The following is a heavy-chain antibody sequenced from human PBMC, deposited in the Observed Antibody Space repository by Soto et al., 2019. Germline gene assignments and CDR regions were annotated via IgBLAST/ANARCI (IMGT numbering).Heavy chain of an antibody. CDR3: ASSGGGPEGCNIVVVPAATYYYYGMDV. CDR2: IIPILGIA. V-gene: IGHV1-69*02. Sequence: QVQLVQSGAEVKKPGSSVKVSCKASGGTFSSYTISWVRQAPGQGLEWMGRIIPILGIANYAQKFQGRVTNTATKSTATAQRGRRSLRSEDTAVCYCASSGGGPEGCNIVVVPAATYYYYGMDVWGQGTTVTVSS. CDR1: GGTFSSYT. D-gene: IGHD2-2*01. J-gene: IGHJ6*02.